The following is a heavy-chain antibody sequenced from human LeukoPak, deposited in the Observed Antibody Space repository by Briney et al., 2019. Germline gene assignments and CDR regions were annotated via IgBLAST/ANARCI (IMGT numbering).Heavy chain of an antibody. Sequence: PSETLSLTCTVSGGSISSYYWSWIRQPPGEGLEWIGYIYYSGSTNYNPSLKSRVTISVDTSKNQFSLKLSSVTAADTAVYHCAAAAGTGDDWFDPWGQGTLVTVSS. CDR3: AAAAGTGDDWFDP. D-gene: IGHD6-13*01. V-gene: IGHV4-59*01. J-gene: IGHJ5*02. CDR1: GGSISSYY. CDR2: IYYSGST.